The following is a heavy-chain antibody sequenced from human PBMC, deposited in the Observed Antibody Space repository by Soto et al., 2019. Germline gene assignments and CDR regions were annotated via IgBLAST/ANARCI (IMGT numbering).Heavy chain of an antibody. CDR2: ISSSSSYI. D-gene: IGHD3-16*02. Sequence: GGSLRLSCAASGFTFSSYSMNWVRQAPGKGLEWVSSISSSSSYIYYADSVKGRFTISRDNAKNSLYLQMNSLRAEDTAVYYCASGAPWGSYPNPYHYWGQGTLVTVSS. CDR1: GFTFSSYS. V-gene: IGHV3-21*01. CDR3: ASGAPWGSYPNPYHY. J-gene: IGHJ4*02.